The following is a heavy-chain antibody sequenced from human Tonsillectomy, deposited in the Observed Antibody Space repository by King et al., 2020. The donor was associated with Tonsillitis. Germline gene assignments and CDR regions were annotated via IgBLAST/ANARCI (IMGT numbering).Heavy chain of an antibody. CDR1: GFTFSAYS. J-gene: IGHJ1*01. Sequence: VQLVESGGGLVKPGGSLRLSCAASGFTFSAYSMNWVRQAPGKGLEWVSSITSSSSYIYYADSVKGRFTISRDNANNSLYLQMNSLRAEDTAIYYGASARGGGWTLEYFQHWGQGTLVTVSS. CDR3: ASARGGGWTLEYFQH. CDR2: ITSSSSYI. D-gene: IGHD3/OR15-3a*01. V-gene: IGHV3-21*01.